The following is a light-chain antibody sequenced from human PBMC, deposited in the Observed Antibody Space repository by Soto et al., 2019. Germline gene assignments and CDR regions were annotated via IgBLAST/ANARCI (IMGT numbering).Light chain of an antibody. Sequence: QSVLTQPPSVSGAPGQRVTISCTGSSSNIGAGYDVHWYQQLPGTAPKLLIYGNSNRPSGVPDRFSGSKSGTSASLAIPGLQAENEVDYYGQSYESSLRGSDVFGPGTKLTVL. CDR3: QSYESSLRGSDV. CDR1: SSNIGAGYD. V-gene: IGLV1-40*01. CDR2: GNS. J-gene: IGLJ1*01.